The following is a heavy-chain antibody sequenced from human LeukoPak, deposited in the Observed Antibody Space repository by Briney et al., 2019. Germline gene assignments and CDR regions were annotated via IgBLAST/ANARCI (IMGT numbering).Heavy chain of an antibody. CDR1: GSTFNTYA. D-gene: IGHD6-6*01. J-gene: IGHJ4*02. CDR2: ISGGDVTT. V-gene: IGHV3-23*01. Sequence: PGGSLRLSCAASGSTFNTYAMSWVRQAPGKGLEWVSSISGGDVTTSYADSVKGRFIISRDNSKNTLYLHMNSLTAEDTAVYYCAKLGGYSSSSLRNFGGQGTLVTVSS. CDR3: AKLGGYSSSSLRNF.